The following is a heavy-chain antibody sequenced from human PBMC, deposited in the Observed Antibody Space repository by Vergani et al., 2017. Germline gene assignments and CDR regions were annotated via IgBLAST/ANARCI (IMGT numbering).Heavy chain of an antibody. J-gene: IGHJ6*02. Sequence: EVQLVESGGGLVQPGRSLRRSCTASGFTFGDYAMSWVRPAPGKGLEWVGFIRSKAYGGTTEYAPSVKGRFTISRDDSKSIAYLQMNSLKTEDTAVYYCARLTPLYYYYGMDVWGQGTTVTVSS. CDR3: ARLTPLYYYYGMDV. CDR1: GFTFGDYA. V-gene: IGHV3-49*04. CDR2: IRSKAYGGTT. D-gene: IGHD3-9*01.